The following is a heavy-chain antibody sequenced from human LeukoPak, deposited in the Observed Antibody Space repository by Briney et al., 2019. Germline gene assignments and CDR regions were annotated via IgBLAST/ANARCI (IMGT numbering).Heavy chain of an antibody. Sequence: SGTLSLTGAVSGGSISSSNWWSWVRQPPGKGLEWIGEIYHSGSTNYNPSLKSRVTISVDKSKNQFSLKLSSVAAADTAVYYCARAIYYGSGSYYLDYWGQGTLVTVSS. V-gene: IGHV4-4*02. CDR3: ARAIYYGSGSYYLDY. J-gene: IGHJ4*02. CDR2: IYHSGST. CDR1: GGSISSSNW. D-gene: IGHD3-10*01.